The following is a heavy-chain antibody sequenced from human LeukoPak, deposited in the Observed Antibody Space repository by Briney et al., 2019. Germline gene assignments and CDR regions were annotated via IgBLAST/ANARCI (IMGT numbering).Heavy chain of an antibody. D-gene: IGHD3-22*01. CDR3: ASFDSSGYWYYFDY. CDR1: GGTFNSYA. J-gene: IGHJ4*02. V-gene: IGHV1-69*13. Sequence: SVKVSCKASGGTFNSYAISWVRQAPGQGLEWMGGIIPIFGTANYAQKFQGRVTITADESTSTAYMELSSLRSEDTAVYYCASFDSSGYWYYFDYWGQGTLVTVSS. CDR2: IIPIFGTA.